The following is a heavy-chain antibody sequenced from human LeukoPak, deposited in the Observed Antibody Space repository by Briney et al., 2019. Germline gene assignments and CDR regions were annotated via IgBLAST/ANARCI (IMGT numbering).Heavy chain of an antibody. J-gene: IGHJ4*02. CDR2: IDGSGDNT. CDR3: AKTPLLIYNFCYKYTGCYFDY. CDR1: RFTFSNYG. Sequence: GGSLRLSCAASRFTFSNYGMTWVRQAPGEGLEWVSSIDGSGDNTYYADYVKGRFTISRDNSRDTLYLPMNSLRVEETAVYYCAKTPLLIYNFCYKYTGCYFDYWGQGTLVAVSS. D-gene: IGHD3-3*01. V-gene: IGHV3-23*01.